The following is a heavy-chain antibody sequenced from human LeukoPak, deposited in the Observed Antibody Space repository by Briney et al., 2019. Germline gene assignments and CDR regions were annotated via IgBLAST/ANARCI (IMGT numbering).Heavy chain of an antibody. V-gene: IGHV3-74*01. J-gene: IGHJ4*02. CDR3: ARGGVNPVDH. Sequence: GSLRLSCAASGFPFNSFWMHWVRQAPGKGLVWVSDMNEYSTTIRYEDSVKGRFTISRDNAKSILYLQMNNLRAEDTAMYFCARGGVNPVDHWGQGTLVTVSS. CDR2: MNEYSTTI. CDR1: GFPFNSFW. D-gene: IGHD1-14*01.